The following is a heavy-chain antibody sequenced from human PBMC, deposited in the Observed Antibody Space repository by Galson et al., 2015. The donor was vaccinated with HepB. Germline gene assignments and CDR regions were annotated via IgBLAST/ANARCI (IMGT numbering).Heavy chain of an antibody. J-gene: IGHJ4*02. CDR3: ERKVGGGPFDS. CDR2: IYTSGRGST. Sequence: VQLQESGPALVKPSQTLSLNCTVSDGSISSDNYFWNRIRQPAAKGMECIGRIYTSGRGSTNYNPSLKSRVTMSLATAKNHYSLKLITVTAADTSVYYCERKVGGGPFDSWGQGTLVTVSS. D-gene: IGHD1-26*01. CDR1: DGSISSDNYF. V-gene: IGHV4-61*02.